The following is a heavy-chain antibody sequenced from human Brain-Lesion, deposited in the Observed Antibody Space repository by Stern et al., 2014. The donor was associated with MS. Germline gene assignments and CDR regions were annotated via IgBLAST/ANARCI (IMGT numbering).Heavy chain of an antibody. CDR2: IYYSGNT. CDR1: GGSVSSTSYA. V-gene: IGHV4-39*02. J-gene: IGHJ5*02. D-gene: IGHD2-15*01. Sequence: QLQLQESGPGLVKPSETLSLTCTVAGGSVSSTSYAWAWIRQPPGKGLAWIGTIYYSGNTYYSPSLKSRLTLSLDTSKNYFSLPLRSVTAADTAVYYCAGEEDIRYCSGGSCTGNWFDPWGQGTLVTVSS. CDR3: AGEEDIRYCSGGSCTGNWFDP.